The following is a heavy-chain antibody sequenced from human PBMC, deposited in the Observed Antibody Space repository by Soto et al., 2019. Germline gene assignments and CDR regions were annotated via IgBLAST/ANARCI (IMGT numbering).Heavy chain of an antibody. CDR1: GGTFSSYA. D-gene: IGHD6-6*01. Sequence: SVKVSWKASGGTFSSYAISWVRQAPGQGLEWMGGIIPIFGTANYAQKFQGRVTITADESTSTAYMELSSLRSEDTAVYYCASSPARPGYYSYYGTDVWGQGTTVTVSS. CDR2: IIPIFGTA. V-gene: IGHV1-69*13. CDR3: ASSPARPGYYSYYGTDV. J-gene: IGHJ6*02.